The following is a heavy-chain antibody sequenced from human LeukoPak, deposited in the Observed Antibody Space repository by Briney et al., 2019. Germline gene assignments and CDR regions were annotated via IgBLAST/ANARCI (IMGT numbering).Heavy chain of an antibody. V-gene: IGHV4-38-2*02. CDR2: IYRSGST. CDR1: GYSISSGYY. CDR3: ASGQQWLVRSGAFDI. J-gene: IGHJ3*02. D-gene: IGHD6-19*01. Sequence: PSETLSLTCTVSGYSISSGYYWGWIRQPPGKGLEWIGSIYRSGSTYYNPSLKSRVTISVDTSKNQFSLKLSSVTAADTAVYYCASGQQWLVRSGAFDIWGQGTMVTVSS.